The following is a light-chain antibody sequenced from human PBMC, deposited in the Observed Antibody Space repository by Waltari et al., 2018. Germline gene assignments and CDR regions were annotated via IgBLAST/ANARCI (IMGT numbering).Light chain of an antibody. J-gene: IGKJ1*01. V-gene: IGKV1-8*01. CDR2: AAS. Sequence: AIRMTQSPSSRSASTGDRVTITCRASQGISSYLAWYQQKPGKAPKLLIYAASTLQNGVPSRFSGSGSGTDFTLTISCLQSEDFATYYCQQYLLFWTFGQGTRVEIK. CDR1: QGISSY. CDR3: QQYLLFWT.